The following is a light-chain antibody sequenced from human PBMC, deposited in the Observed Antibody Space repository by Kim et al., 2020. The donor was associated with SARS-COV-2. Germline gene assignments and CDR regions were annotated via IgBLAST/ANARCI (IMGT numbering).Light chain of an antibody. J-gene: IGLJ2*01. CDR2: QDT. CDR1: RLGDKY. Sequence: SYELTQPPSVSVSPGQTATITCSGDRLGDKYACWYQQKPGQSPVLVIYQDTKRPSRIPERFSASNSGNTATLTISGTQAMDEADYYCQAWDSSIPTVFGG. V-gene: IGLV3-1*01. CDR3: QAWDSSIPTV.